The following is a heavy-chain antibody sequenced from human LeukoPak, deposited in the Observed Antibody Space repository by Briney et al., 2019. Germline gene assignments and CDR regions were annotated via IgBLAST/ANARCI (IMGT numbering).Heavy chain of an antibody. V-gene: IGHV4-34*01. CDR2: INHSGGT. CDR3: ARGSLEYCSGGSCYSGNWYFDL. D-gene: IGHD2-15*01. Sequence: SETLSLTCGVYGGSFSGHYWTWIRQPPGRGLEWIAEINHSGGTNYNPSLKSRVTISVDTSKNQFSLKLSSVTAADTAVYYCARGSLEYCSGGSCYSGNWYFDLWGRGTLVTVSS. J-gene: IGHJ2*01. CDR1: GGSFSGHY.